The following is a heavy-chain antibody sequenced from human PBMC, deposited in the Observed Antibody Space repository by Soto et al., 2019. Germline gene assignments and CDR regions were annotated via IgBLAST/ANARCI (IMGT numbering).Heavy chain of an antibody. CDR3: AAESNSGWH. V-gene: IGHV4-59*08. CDR2: IYYSGST. D-gene: IGHD6-19*01. J-gene: IGHJ4*02. Sequence: GKGLEWIGYIYYSGSTNYNPSLKSRVTISVDTSKNQFSLKLSSVTAADTAFYYCAAESNSGWHRGQGTQVTVS.